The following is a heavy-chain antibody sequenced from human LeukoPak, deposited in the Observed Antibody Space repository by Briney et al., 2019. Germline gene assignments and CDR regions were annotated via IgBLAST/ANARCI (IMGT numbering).Heavy chain of an antibody. CDR1: GGSISDYH. D-gene: IGHD6-19*01. Sequence: PSGTLSLTCTVSGGSISDYHWSWIRQPPGKGLEWIGYVYDSGSTNYNPSLKSRVTISVDASKNQFSLKLTSVTAADTAVYYCTRADGGWSQFNYWGQGILVTVSS. CDR3: TRADGGWSQFNY. J-gene: IGHJ4*02. V-gene: IGHV4-59*01. CDR2: VYDSGST.